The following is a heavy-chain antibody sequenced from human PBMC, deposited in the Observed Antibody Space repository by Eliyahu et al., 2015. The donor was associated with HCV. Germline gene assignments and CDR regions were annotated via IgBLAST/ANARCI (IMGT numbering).Heavy chain of an antibody. D-gene: IGHD2-8*02. CDR1: GGSLNAYY. V-gene: IGHV4-34*01. J-gene: IGHJ5*01. Sequence: QVQLQQWGAGLLKPSETLSLTCAVYGGSLNAYYWSWIRQPPGKGLEWIGEITPSGSTYYNPSLMSRVTISTDTPKNQLSLKLSSVTAADTAFYYCAREPGYCTGGSCYGGWFDPWGQGTLVTVSS. CDR3: AREPGYCTGGSCYGGWFDP. CDR2: ITPSGST.